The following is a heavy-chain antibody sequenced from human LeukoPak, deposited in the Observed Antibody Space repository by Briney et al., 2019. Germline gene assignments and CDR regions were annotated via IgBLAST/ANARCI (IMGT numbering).Heavy chain of an antibody. CDR2: INPNSGGT. CDR3: ARDNLVRGFTWFDY. V-gene: IGHV1-2*02. Sequence: ASVKVSCKASGYTFTGYYMHWVRQAPRQGLEWMGWINPNSGGTNYAQKFQGRVTMTRDTSISTAYMELSRLRSDDTAVYYCARDNLVRGFTWFDYWGQGTLVTVSS. D-gene: IGHD3-10*01. J-gene: IGHJ4*02. CDR1: GYTFTGYY.